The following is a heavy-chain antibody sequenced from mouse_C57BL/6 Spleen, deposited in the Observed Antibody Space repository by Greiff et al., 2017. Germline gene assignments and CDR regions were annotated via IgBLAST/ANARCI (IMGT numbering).Heavy chain of an antibody. Sequence: QVQLQQPGAELVKPGASVKMSCKASGYTFTSYWITWVKQRPGQGLEWIGDIYPGSGSTNYNEKFKSKATLTVDTSSSTAYMQLSSLTSEDSAVYYCAIVDYGSSYRYFDYWGQGTTLTVSS. CDR3: AIVDYGSSYRYFDY. J-gene: IGHJ2*01. CDR1: GYTFTSYW. D-gene: IGHD1-1*01. CDR2: IYPGSGST. V-gene: IGHV1-55*01.